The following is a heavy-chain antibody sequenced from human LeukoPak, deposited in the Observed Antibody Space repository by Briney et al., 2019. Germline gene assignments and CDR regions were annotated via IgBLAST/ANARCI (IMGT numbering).Heavy chain of an antibody. CDR2: ISYDGSNK. V-gene: IGHV3-30*18. J-gene: IGHJ6*02. CDR1: GFTFSSYG. D-gene: IGHD4-17*01. Sequence: GGSLRLSCAASGFTFSSYGMHWVRQAPGKGLEWVAVISYDGSNKYYADSVKGRFTISRDNSKNTLYLQMNSLRAEDTAVYYCAKDLSRHDGDYVPDYGMDVWGQGTTVTVSS. CDR3: AKDLSRHDGDYVPDYGMDV.